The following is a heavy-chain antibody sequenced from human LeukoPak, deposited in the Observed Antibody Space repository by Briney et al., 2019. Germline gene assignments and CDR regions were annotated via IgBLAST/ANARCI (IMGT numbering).Heavy chain of an antibody. CDR2: INPNSGDT. CDR3: ARLNRGSYFDY. Sequence: ASVKVSCKASGYTFITYGIGWVRQAPGQGLEWMGRINPNSGDTNYAQKFQGRVTMTRDTSISTAYMELSSLRSDDTAVYYCARLNRGSYFDYWGQGTLVTVSS. D-gene: IGHD1-26*01. J-gene: IGHJ4*02. V-gene: IGHV1-2*06. CDR1: GYTFITYG.